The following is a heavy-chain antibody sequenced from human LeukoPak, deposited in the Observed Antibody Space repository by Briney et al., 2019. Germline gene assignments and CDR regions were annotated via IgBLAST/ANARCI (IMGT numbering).Heavy chain of an antibody. J-gene: IGHJ4*02. CDR2: INHSGST. CDR1: GGSFSGYY. Sequence: SETLSLTWAVYGGSFSGYYWSWIRQPPGKGLEWIGEINHSGSTNYNPSLKSRVTISVDTSKNQFSLKLSSVTAADTAVYYCARLIAGKLTTVTTTYYFDYWGQGTLVTVSS. D-gene: IGHD4-17*01. CDR3: ARLIAGKLTTVTTTYYFDY. V-gene: IGHV4-34*01.